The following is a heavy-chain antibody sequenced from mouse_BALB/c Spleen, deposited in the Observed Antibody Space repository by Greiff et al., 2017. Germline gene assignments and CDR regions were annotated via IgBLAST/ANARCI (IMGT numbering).Heavy chain of an antibody. V-gene: IGHV2-2*02. J-gene: IGHJ1*01. D-gene: IGHD1-1*01. CDR1: GFSLTSYG. CDR3: ASASYCGSSYWYFDV. CDR2: IWSGGST. Sequence: QVQLQQSGPGLVQPSQSLSITCTVPGFSLTSYGVHWVRQSPGKGLEWLGVIWSGGSTDYNAAFISRVSISKDNSKSQVFFKMNSLQANDTAIYYCASASYCGSSYWYFDVWGEGTTVTVSS.